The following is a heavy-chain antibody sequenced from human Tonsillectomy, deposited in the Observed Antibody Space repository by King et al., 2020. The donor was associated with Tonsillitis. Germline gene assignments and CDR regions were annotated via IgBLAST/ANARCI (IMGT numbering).Heavy chain of an antibody. V-gene: IGHV3-30*02. Sequence: VQLVESGGGVVQPGGSLRLSCAASGFIFSNYGMHWVRQAPGKGLEWVAFMRSDGKERSYADSVKGRFTISRDISKHTLYLQMNSLRAEDTALYYCAKGPVLRFFDPQPIEIDYWGQGTLVTVSS. CDR1: GFIFSNYG. CDR2: MRSDGKER. CDR3: AKGPVLRFFDPQPIEIDY. J-gene: IGHJ4*02. D-gene: IGHD3-9*01.